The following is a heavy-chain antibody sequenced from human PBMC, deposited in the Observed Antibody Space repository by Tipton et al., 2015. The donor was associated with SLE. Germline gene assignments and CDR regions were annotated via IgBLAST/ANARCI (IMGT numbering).Heavy chain of an antibody. V-gene: IGHV3-74*01. CDR3: ARNTMVSASDY. Sequence: SLRLSCTTSGFTFSSYWMHWVRQAPGRGLMWVSGLKSDGTNIKYADSVKGRLTISRDNGMSTLYLQMNSLRAEDTAVYYCARNTMVSASDYWGQGTLVTVSS. CDR2: LKSDGTNI. D-gene: IGHD2-8*01. CDR1: GFTFSSYW. J-gene: IGHJ4*02.